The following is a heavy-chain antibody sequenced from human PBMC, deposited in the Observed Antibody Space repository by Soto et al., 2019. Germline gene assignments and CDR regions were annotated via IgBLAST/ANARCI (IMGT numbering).Heavy chain of an antibody. D-gene: IGHD1-26*01. CDR2: VYHSGTT. J-gene: IGHJ4*02. Sequence: QVQLRESGPGLVKPSETLSLTCSVSGVSITGSYWSWIRQPPGKTLEWIGYVYHSGTTTYNPSLKSRVSISVDTSKNQFSLRLTSVIAAVTAVYYCARDMPYGAGSLAGCDYWGQGILVTVSS. CDR3: ARDMPYGAGSLAGCDY. V-gene: IGHV4-59*01. CDR1: GVSITGSY.